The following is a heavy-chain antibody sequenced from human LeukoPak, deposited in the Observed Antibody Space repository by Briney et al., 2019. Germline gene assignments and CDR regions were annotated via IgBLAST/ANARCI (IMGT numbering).Heavy chain of an antibody. CDR2: ITSSSSYV. CDR1: GFTFNTYN. CDR3: ARDLQGYCSGGTCYSGGY. D-gene: IGHD2-15*01. V-gene: IGHV3-21*01. J-gene: IGHJ4*02. Sequence: GGSLRLSCAASGFTFNTYNMNWVRQAPGGGVEWVSSITSSSSYVYYADSVKGRFTISRDNAKNSLYLQMTSLRAEDTAVYYCARDLQGYCSGGTCYSGGYWGQGTLVTVSS.